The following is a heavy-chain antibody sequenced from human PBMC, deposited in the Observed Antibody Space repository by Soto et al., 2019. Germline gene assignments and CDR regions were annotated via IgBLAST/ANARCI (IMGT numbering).Heavy chain of an antibody. CDR2: IIPIFGTA. Sequence: SVKVSCKASGGTFSSYAISWVRQAPGQVLEWMGGIIPIFGTANYAQKFQGRVTITADESPSPAYMELSSLRSEDTAVYYWVTPGTCDSSGYYCFEYWRQGTLVTISS. CDR3: VTPGTCDSSGYYCFEY. D-gene: IGHD3-22*01. V-gene: IGHV1-69*13. J-gene: IGHJ4*02. CDR1: GGTFSSYA.